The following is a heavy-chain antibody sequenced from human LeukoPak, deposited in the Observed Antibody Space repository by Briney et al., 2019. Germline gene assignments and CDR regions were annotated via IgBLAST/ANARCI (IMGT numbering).Heavy chain of an antibody. CDR2: ISSNGGST. J-gene: IGHJ4*02. CDR3: VKDWDTVTFDY. V-gene: IGHV3-64D*06. D-gene: IGHD4-17*01. Sequence: GGSLRLSCSASGFTFSSYAMHWVRQAPGKGLECVSAISSNGGSTYYADSVKGRFTISRDNSKNTLYLQMSSLRAEDTAVYYCVKDWDTVTFDYWGQGTLVTVSS. CDR1: GFTFSSYA.